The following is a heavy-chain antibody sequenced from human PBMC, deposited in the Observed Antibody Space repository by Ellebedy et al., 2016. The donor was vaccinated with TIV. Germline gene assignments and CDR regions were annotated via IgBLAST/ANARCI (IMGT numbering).Heavy chain of an antibody. CDR1: GVTVSSNY. J-gene: IGHJ4*02. V-gene: IGHV3-53*01. D-gene: IGHD6-13*01. CDR3: SIRPGIEAGPLDY. Sequence: GESLKISCAASGVTVSSNYMSWVRQAPGKGLEWVSLIYSGRSPYYADSVKGRFTVSSDNSKNTLYLQMNSLRAEDTAVYYCSIRPGIEAGPLDYWGQGTLVTVSS. CDR2: IYSGRSP.